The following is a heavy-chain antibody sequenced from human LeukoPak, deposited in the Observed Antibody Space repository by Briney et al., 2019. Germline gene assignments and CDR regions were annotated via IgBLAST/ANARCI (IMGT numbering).Heavy chain of an antibody. CDR3: ARDTDFWTGVLDY. D-gene: IGHD3/OR15-3a*01. V-gene: IGHV3-30*01. Sequence: GGSLRLSCAASGFAFSSYAMYWVRQAPGKGLEWVAVISYGGTNTYYADSVKGRFTISRDNSNNTLYLQMNSLRPEDTAVYYCARDTDFWTGVLDYWGQGSLVTVSS. J-gene: IGHJ4*02. CDR1: GFAFSSYA. CDR2: ISYGGTNT.